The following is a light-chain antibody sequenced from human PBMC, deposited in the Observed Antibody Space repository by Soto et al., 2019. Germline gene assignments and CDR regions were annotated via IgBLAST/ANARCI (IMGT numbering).Light chain of an antibody. CDR3: RSLAGSNTRV. CDR1: SSDVGGYNS. J-gene: IGLJ3*02. CDR2: EVS. V-gene: IGLV2-8*01. Sequence: QSALTQPPSASGSPGQSVTISCTGTSSDVGGYNSVTWYQQHPGRAPKLMIYEVSKPPSGVPDRVSGSKSVNPASPTVSGLSAEGEAVYYCRSLAGSNTRVFGGGTRLT.